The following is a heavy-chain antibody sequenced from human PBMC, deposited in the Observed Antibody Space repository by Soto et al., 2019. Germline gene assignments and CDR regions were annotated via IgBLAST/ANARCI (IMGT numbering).Heavy chain of an antibody. Sequence: GGSLRLSCAASGFTFSSYAMSWVRQAPGKGLEWVSAISGSGGSTYYADSVKGRFTISRDNSKNTLYLQMNSLRAEDTAVYYCAKDGYFDWLLSGPDFDYWGQGTLVTVSS. CDR1: GFTFSSYA. CDR2: ISGSGGST. V-gene: IGHV3-23*01. D-gene: IGHD3-9*01. CDR3: AKDGYFDWLLSGPDFDY. J-gene: IGHJ4*02.